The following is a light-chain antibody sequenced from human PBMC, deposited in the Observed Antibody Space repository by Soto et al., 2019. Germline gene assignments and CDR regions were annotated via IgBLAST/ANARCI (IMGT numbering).Light chain of an antibody. CDR3: QPYNNWPLT. CDR1: QSVNTK. CDR2: GAS. Sequence: EIVMTQSPATLSVSPGKRATLSCRASQSVNTKLAWYQQKPGQPPRLLIYGASTRATGVPARFSGSGSGTDFILTISSLQSEDFAVYYCQPYNNWPLTFGGGTKVEIK. V-gene: IGKV3-15*01. J-gene: IGKJ4*01.